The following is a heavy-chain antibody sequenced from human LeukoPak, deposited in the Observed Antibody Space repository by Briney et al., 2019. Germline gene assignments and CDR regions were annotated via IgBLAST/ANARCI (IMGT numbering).Heavy chain of an antibody. V-gene: IGHV3-7*04. D-gene: IGHD5-24*01. J-gene: IGHJ4*02. Sequence: GGSLRLSCAASGFTFSSYSMNWVRQAPGKGLEWVANINQAGTEKYYVDSVKGRFTISRDNAKNSLFLQMNSLRAEDTAVYFCARVRGGYYFDFWGQGTLVTVSS. CDR2: INQAGTEK. CDR1: GFTFSSYS. CDR3: ARVRGGYYFDF.